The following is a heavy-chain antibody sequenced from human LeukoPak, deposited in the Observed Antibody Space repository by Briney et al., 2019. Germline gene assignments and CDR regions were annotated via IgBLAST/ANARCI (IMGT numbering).Heavy chain of an antibody. Sequence: GGSLRLSCAASGFTFSSYSMNWVRQAPGKGLEWVSSISSSNNYIYYADSVKGRFTISRDNAKNSLHLQMNSLRAEDTAFYYCAKGPTLGYCSSTSCYSDWGQGTLVTVSS. D-gene: IGHD2-2*02. CDR3: AKGPTLGYCSSTSCYSD. CDR1: GFTFSSYS. CDR2: ISSSNNYI. J-gene: IGHJ4*02. V-gene: IGHV3-21*04.